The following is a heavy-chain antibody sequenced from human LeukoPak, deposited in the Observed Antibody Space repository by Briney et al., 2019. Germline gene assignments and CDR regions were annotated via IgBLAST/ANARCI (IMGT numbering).Heavy chain of an antibody. D-gene: IGHD3-3*01. V-gene: IGHV4-59*01. CDR2: IYYSGST. CDR1: GGSISTYY. J-gene: IGHJ3*02. Sequence: SETLSLTCTVSGGSISTYYWSWLRQPPGKGLEWIGYIYYSGSTKYNPSLKSRVTISVDTSKNQFSLKLSSVTAADTAVYYCARVGVPYVFDIWGQGKMVTVSS. CDR3: ARVGVPYVFDI.